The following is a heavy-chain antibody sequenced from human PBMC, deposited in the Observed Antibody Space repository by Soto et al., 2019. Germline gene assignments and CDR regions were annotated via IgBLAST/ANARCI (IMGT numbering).Heavy chain of an antibody. Sequence: QVQLVESGGGLVKPGWSLRLSCVASGFTFSDHYMTWLRQAPGKGLEWLSYISTSSSYTNYADSVKGRFTISRDNAMNSLYLQMNSMRAEDTAVYYCARLRLTGYFDFWGQGTLLTVSS. CDR1: GFTFSDHY. CDR2: ISTSSSYT. J-gene: IGHJ4*02. CDR3: ARLRLTGYFDF. V-gene: IGHV3-11*05.